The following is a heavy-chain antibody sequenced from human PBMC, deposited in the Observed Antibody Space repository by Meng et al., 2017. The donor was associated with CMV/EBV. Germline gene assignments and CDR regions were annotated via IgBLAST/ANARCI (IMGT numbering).Heavy chain of an antibody. CDR1: GYTFTSYG. CDR2: ISAYNGNT. V-gene: IGHV1-18*01. Sequence: ASVKVSCKASGYTFTSYGISWVRQAPGQGLEWMGWISAYNGNTNYAQKLQGRVTMTTVTSTSTAYMELRSLRSDDTAVYYCARDTTIFGVVPRPWGYWGQGTLVTVSS. D-gene: IGHD3-3*01. J-gene: IGHJ4*02. CDR3: ARDTTIFGVVPRPWGY.